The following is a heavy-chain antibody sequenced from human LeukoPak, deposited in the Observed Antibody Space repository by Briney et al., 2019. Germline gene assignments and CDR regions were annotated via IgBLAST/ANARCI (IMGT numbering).Heavy chain of an antibody. V-gene: IGHV4-59*01. CDR3: ARDSVYSGYDYYFDY. CDR1: GGSISPYY. CDR2: TYSSGST. D-gene: IGHD5-12*01. Sequence: PSETLSLTCTVSGGSISPYYWSWIRQPPGKGLEWIGYTYSSGSTNYNPSLKSRVTISVDTSKNQFSLKLSSVTAADTAIYYCARDSVYSGYDYYFDYWGQGTLVTVSS. J-gene: IGHJ4*02.